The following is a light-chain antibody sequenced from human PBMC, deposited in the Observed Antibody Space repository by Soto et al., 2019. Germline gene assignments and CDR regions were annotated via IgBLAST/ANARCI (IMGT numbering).Light chain of an antibody. Sequence: EIVLTQSPGTLFLSPGERATLSCSASQSISSYLAWYQQKPGQAPRLLIYGASSRATGIPARFSGSGSGTEFTLTISSLQSEDFAVYYCQQDNNWPPITFGQGTRLEIK. J-gene: IGKJ5*01. CDR3: QQDNNWPPIT. CDR2: GAS. CDR1: QSISSY. V-gene: IGKV3D-15*01.